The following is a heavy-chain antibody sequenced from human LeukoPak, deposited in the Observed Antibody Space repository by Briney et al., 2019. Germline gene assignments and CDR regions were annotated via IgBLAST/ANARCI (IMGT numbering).Heavy chain of an antibody. D-gene: IGHD6-19*01. J-gene: IGHJ4*02. CDR1: GFTFNNYA. V-gene: IGHV3-23*01. CDR3: AKLTSGWFEDF. Sequence: GGSLRLSCAASGFTFNNYAMTWVRQAPGKGLEWVSAISASDGSIYYVDSVKGRFTISRDFSKNILYLQMNSLRAEDTAVYYCAKLTSGWFEDFWGQGTLVTVSS. CDR2: ISASDGSI.